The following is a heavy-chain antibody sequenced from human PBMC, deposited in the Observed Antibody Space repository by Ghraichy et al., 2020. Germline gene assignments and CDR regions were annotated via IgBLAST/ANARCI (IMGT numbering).Heavy chain of an antibody. Sequence: GGSLRLSCAGPEFTMSSKYMSWVRQAPGKGLEWVSIVQNTGATFYADSVKGRFTISRDSSRNMLYLQMNSLRVEDTAVYYCARGLRLHYFDLWGQGTLVTVSS. CDR3: ARGLRLHYFDL. V-gene: IGHV3-53*01. J-gene: IGHJ4*02. D-gene: IGHD4-11*01. CDR2: VQNTGAT. CDR1: EFTMSSKY.